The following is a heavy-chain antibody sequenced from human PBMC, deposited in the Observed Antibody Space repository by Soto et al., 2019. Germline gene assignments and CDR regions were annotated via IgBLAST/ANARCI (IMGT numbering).Heavy chain of an antibody. D-gene: IGHD2-2*01. J-gene: IGHJ4*02. CDR2: ISNDGSNR. V-gene: IGHV3-30-3*01. CDR3: AREYQLLTYYFDY. CDR1: GFTFSNYA. Sequence: QVQVVESGGGVVQPGRSLRLSCAASGFTFSNYAMHWVRQAPGKGLEWVAVISNDGSNRYYEDSVKGRFTSSRDNSKNTLYLQMDSLRAEDTAVYYCAREYQLLTYYFDYWGQGILVTGSS.